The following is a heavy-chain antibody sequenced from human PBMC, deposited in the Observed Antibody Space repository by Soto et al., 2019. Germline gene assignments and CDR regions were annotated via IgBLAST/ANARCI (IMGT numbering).Heavy chain of an antibody. D-gene: IGHD5-12*01. V-gene: IGHV1-69*02. Sequence: QVQLVQSGAEVKKPGSSVKVSCKTSGGTYTINWVRQAPGQGLEWMGRIIPILGIAKYAQKFQGRVTITADKSTSAAYRELSSLRSEETAVYYCAQPRGSGYFLFHDAFAIWGQGTMVTVSS. CDR1: GGTYT. CDR2: IIPILGIA. CDR3: AQPRGSGYFLFHDAFAI. J-gene: IGHJ3*02.